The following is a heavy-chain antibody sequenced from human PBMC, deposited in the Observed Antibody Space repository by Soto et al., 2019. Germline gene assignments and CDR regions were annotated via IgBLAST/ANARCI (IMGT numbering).Heavy chain of an antibody. CDR2: INPNSGGT. CDR3: ARGGDLYCSGGSCYSGFDP. V-gene: IGHV1-2*04. D-gene: IGHD2-15*01. J-gene: IGHJ5*02. CDR1: GYTFTGYY. Sequence: QVQLVQSGAEVKKPGASVKVSCKASGYTFTGYYMHWVRQAPGQGLEWMGWINPNSGGTNYAQKFQGWVTMTRDTSISTAYRELSRLRSDDTAVYYCARGGDLYCSGGSCYSGFDPWGQGTLVTVSS.